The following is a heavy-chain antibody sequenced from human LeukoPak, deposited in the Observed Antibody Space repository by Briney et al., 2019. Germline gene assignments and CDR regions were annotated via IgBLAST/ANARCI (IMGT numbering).Heavy chain of an antibody. Sequence: GGSLRLSCAASGFTFNNYWMTWVRQAPGKGLEWVANIKPDGSETHYVDSVKGRFTISRDSAKNSLYLEMSSLRADDTAVYYCARERIVGATDFDSWGQGTLVTVSS. CDR2: IKPDGSET. CDR1: GFTFNNYW. J-gene: IGHJ4*02. CDR3: ARERIVGATDFDS. D-gene: IGHD1-26*01. V-gene: IGHV3-7*01.